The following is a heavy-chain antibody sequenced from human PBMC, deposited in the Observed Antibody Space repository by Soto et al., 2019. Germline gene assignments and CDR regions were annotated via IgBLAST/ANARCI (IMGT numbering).Heavy chain of an antibody. CDR3: ARHEGNGNVWTLDY. CDR1: GDSIGTTHSY. D-gene: IGHD2-8*01. J-gene: IGHJ4*02. Sequence: SETLSLTCTVSGDSIGTTHSYWAWIRQSPGKGLEWIGNIHYSGSTYYMPSLRSRVTLSVDTSKNQFSLRLTSVTAEDTAVYYCARHEGNGNVWTLDYWGQGILVTVSS. CDR2: IHYSGST. V-gene: IGHV4-39*01.